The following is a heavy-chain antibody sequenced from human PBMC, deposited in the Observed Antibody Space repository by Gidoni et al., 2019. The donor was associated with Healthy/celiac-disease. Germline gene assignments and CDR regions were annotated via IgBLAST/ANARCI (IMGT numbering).Heavy chain of an antibody. CDR2: IYYSGST. D-gene: IGHD2-2*01. J-gene: IGHJ3*02. Sequence: QVQLQESGPGLVKPSQTLSPTCAVPGGSISRGGYSWSWIRQPPGKGLEWIGYIYYSGSTYYNPSLKSRVTISVDTSKNQFSLKLSAVTAADTAVYYCAREKAVVPAAPGAFDIWGQGTMVTVSS. CDR1: GGSISRGGYS. V-gene: IGHV4-30-4*07. CDR3: AREKAVVPAAPGAFDI.